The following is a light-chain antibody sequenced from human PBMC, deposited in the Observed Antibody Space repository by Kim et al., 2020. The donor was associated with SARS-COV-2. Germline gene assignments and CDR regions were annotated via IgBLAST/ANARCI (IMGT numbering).Light chain of an antibody. J-gene: IGLJ1*01. Sequence: GHSITLSCTGTSRDVGGYNYVSWYQQHPGKAPKLMIYDVRKRPSGVSNRFSGSKSGNTASLTISGLQAEDEADYYCSSYTSSSTYVFGTGTKVTVL. CDR3: SSYTSSSTYV. CDR2: DVR. V-gene: IGLV2-14*04. CDR1: SRDVGGYNY.